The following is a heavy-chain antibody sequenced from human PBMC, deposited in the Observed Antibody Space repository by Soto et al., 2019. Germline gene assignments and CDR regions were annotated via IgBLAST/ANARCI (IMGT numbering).Heavy chain of an antibody. Sequence: QVQLQESGPGLVKPSETLSLTCTVSGGSVSSGSYSWTWIRRPPGKGLEWIGYVNYNGNTKHNPSLKSRVTISIDTSKNQFSLELTSVTAADTAVYYCARPRLPGYIYGYENWGQGTLVTVSS. CDR3: ARPRLPGYIYGYEN. V-gene: IGHV4-61*01. D-gene: IGHD5-18*01. J-gene: IGHJ4*02. CDR2: VNYNGNT. CDR1: GGSVSSGSYS.